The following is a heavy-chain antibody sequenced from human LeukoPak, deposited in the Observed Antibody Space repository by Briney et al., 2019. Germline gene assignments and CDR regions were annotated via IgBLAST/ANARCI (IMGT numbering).Heavy chain of an antibody. Sequence: GGSLRLSCAASGFTFSDYYMSWIRQAPGKGLEWVSYISSSGSTIYYADSVKGRFTISRDNAKNSLFLQMNSLRAEDTAVYYCARDWRGLLIHRRGFDYWAREPWSPSPQ. CDR1: GFTFSDYY. D-gene: IGHD3-3*01. CDR3: ARDWRGLLIHRRGFDY. CDR2: ISSSGSTI. V-gene: IGHV3-11*04. J-gene: IGHJ4*02.